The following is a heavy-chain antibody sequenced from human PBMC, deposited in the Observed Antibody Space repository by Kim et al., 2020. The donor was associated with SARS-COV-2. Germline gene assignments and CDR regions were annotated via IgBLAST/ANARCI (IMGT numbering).Heavy chain of an antibody. Sequence: GGSLRLSCAASGFTFSSYWMSWVRQAPGKGLEWVANIKQDGSEKYYVDSVKGRFTISRDNAKNSLYLQMNSLRAEDTAVYYCARESRRWELLWGGEYFDYWGQGTLVTVSS. V-gene: IGHV3-7*03. D-gene: IGHD1-26*01. CDR3: ARESRRWELLWGGEYFDY. CDR2: IKQDGSEK. CDR1: GFTFSSYW. J-gene: IGHJ4*02.